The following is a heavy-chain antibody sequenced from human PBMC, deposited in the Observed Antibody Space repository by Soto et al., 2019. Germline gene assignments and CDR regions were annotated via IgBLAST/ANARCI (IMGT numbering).Heavy chain of an antibody. V-gene: IGHV3-64D*06. CDR3: VKDLDFWSGFRGYGY. D-gene: IGHD3-3*01. CDR1: GFTFSSYA. CDR2: ISSNGGST. Sequence: HPGGSLRLSCSASGFTFSSYAMHWVRQAPGKGLEYVSAISSNGGSTYYADSVKGRFTISRDNSKNTLYLQMSSLRAEDTAVYYCVKDLDFWSGFRGYGYWGQGTLVTVSS. J-gene: IGHJ4*02.